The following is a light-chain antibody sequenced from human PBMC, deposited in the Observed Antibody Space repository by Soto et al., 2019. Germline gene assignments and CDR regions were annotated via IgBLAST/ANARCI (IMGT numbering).Light chain of an antibody. J-gene: IGLJ1*01. V-gene: IGLV2-14*01. Sequence: QSVLTQPASVSGSPGQSITISCTGTSSDVGGYNYVSWYQQHPGKAPKLMIHEVSNRPSGVSNRFSGSKSGNTASLTISGLQAEDEADYYCSSYTSSSTDVFGNGTKVTVL. CDR1: SSDVGGYNY. CDR3: SSYTSSSTDV. CDR2: EVS.